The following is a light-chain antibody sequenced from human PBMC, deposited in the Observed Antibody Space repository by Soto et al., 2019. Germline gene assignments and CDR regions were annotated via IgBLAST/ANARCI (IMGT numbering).Light chain of an antibody. CDR3: QQYDKYST. J-gene: IGKJ1*01. Sequence: EIVLTQSPATLSLSPGERATLSCRASQGVGNYLAWYQLKPGQAPRLLIYDASSRATGIPDRFSGSGSGADFTLTISSLEPEDFATYFCQQYDKYSTFGHGTKVDVK. CDR2: DAS. CDR1: QGVGNY. V-gene: IGKV3-11*01.